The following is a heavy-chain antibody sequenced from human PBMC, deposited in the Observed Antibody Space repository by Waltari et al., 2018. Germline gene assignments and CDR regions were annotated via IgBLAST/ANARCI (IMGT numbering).Heavy chain of an antibody. CDR1: GGSISSGSYY. D-gene: IGHD4-4*01. V-gene: IGHV4-61*02. CDR3: AYTETVLDAFDI. Sequence: QVQLQESGPGLVKPSQPLSLTCTVSGGSISSGSYYWSWIRQPAGKGLEWIGRIYTSGSTNYNPSLKSRVTISVDTSKNQFSLKLSSVTAADTAVYYCAYTETVLDAFDIWGQGTMVTVSS. J-gene: IGHJ3*02. CDR2: IYTSGST.